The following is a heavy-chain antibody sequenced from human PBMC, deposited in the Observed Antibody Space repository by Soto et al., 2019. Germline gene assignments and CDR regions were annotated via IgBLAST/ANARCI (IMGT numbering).Heavy chain of an antibody. D-gene: IGHD3-9*01. CDR1: GGSFSGYY. CDR2: INHSGST. J-gene: IGHJ4*02. V-gene: IGHV4-34*01. CDR3: ARGQRYFDWLLWAFDY. Sequence: PSETLSLTCAVYGGSFSGYYWSWIRQPPGKGLEWIGEINHSGSTNYNPSLKSRVTISVDTSKNQFSLKLSSVTAADTAVYYCARGQRYFDWLLWAFDYWGQGTLVTVPQ.